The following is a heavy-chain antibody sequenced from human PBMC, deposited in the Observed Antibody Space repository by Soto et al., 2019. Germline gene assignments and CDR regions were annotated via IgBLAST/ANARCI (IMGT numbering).Heavy chain of an antibody. CDR1: GGSFSGYY. CDR2: INHSGRT. V-gene: IGHV4-34*01. J-gene: IGHJ6*02. Sequence: QVQVQQRGAGLLKPSETLSLTCAVYGGSFSGYYWSWIRQPPGKGLEWLGEINHSGRTNYIPSLNSRPTISVDTSKSQFSLKLSSVTAAETAVYYCARVSGIYYYAVDVWGQGTTVTVSS. CDR3: ARVSGIYYYAVDV. D-gene: IGHD3-10*01.